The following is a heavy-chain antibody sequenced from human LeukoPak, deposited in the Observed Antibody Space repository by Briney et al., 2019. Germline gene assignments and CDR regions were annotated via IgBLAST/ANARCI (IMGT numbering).Heavy chain of an antibody. Sequence: GESLKISCKCSGYSFTSYWIGWVRQMPGKGLEWMGVIYPGDSDTRYSPSFQGQVTISADKSISTAYLQWSSLKASDTAMYYCARRSITMVRGGWFDPWGQGTLVTVSS. CDR1: GYSFTSYW. J-gene: IGHJ5*02. CDR2: IYPGDSDT. CDR3: ARRSITMVRGGWFDP. V-gene: IGHV5-51*01. D-gene: IGHD3-10*01.